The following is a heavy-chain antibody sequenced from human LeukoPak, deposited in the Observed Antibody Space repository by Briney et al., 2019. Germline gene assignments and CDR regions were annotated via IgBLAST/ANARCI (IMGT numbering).Heavy chain of an antibody. J-gene: IGHJ4*02. CDR2: IIPLFGTA. CDR1: GYTFTSYG. Sequence: ASVKVSCKASGYTFTSYGISWVRQAPGQGLEWMGGIIPLFGTANYAQKFQGRVTITAVESMSTAYMELSSLRSEDTAVYYCARSSGSYYGIEYYFDYWGQGTLVTVSS. V-gene: IGHV1-69*13. CDR3: ARSSGSYYGIEYYFDY. D-gene: IGHD1-26*01.